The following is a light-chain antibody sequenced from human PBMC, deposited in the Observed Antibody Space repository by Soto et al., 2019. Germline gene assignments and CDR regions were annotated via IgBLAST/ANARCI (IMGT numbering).Light chain of an antibody. CDR3: QQYTDWPWGT. V-gene: IGKV3-15*01. CDR2: GAS. Sequence: EIVMTQSPATLSLSPGETATLSCRASQSVHSNLAWFQQHPGQAPRLLIYGASSKATGIPVRFSGSGSGTEVTLTISSRQPEDVAVYYCQQYTDWPWGTFGGGTKVGIK. J-gene: IGKJ4*01. CDR1: QSVHSN.